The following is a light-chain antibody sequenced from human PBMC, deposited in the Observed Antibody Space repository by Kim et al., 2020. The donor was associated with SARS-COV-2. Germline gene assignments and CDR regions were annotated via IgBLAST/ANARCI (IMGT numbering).Light chain of an antibody. CDR2: EDI. Sequence: VSPGQAATITCSGDKLEEKFVSWFRQKPGQSPALVIYEDIKRPSGIPERISGSTSGNTATLTIGGTQAMDEADYYCQTWDSSIVVFGGGTQLTVL. CDR3: QTWDSSIVV. J-gene: IGLJ3*02. V-gene: IGLV3-1*01. CDR1: KLEEKF.